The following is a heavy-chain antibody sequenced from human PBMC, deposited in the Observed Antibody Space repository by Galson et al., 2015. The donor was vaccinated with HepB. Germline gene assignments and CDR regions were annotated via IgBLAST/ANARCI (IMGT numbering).Heavy chain of an antibody. CDR2: ISSSSSTI. V-gene: IGHV3-48*02. Sequence: SLRLSCAASGFTFSSYSMNWVRQAPGKGLEWVSYISSSSSTIYYADSVKGRFTISRDNAKNSLYLQMNSLRDEDTAVYYCARASRGMLDAFDIWGQGTMVTVSS. D-gene: IGHD2-8*01. J-gene: IGHJ3*02. CDR1: GFTFSSYS. CDR3: ARASRGMLDAFDI.